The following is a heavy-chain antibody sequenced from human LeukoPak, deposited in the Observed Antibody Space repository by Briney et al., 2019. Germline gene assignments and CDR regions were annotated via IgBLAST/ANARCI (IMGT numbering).Heavy chain of an antibody. Sequence: ASVKVSCKASGYTFTSYDINWVRRATGQGLEWMGWMNPNSGNTGYAQKFQGRVTMTRNTSISTAYMELSSLRSEDTAVYYCARPPRAGGYSYGYGRGAFDIWGQGTMVTVSS. CDR1: GYTFTSYD. CDR3: ARPPRAGGYSYGYGRGAFDI. CDR2: MNPNSGNT. J-gene: IGHJ3*02. D-gene: IGHD5-18*01. V-gene: IGHV1-8*01.